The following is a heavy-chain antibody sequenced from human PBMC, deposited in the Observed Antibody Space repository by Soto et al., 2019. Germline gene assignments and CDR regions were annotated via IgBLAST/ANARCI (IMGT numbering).Heavy chain of an antibody. V-gene: IGHV1-69*06. J-gene: IGHJ4*02. Sequence: QVQLVQSGTEVKKPGSSVKVSCKTSGGSLSTNPISWVRQATGQGLEWMGGTGSGTGPGNHAQKFQGRLTVTADKSTGTVYMELTNLSSEDTAVYYCARRDSGGFFSFFDSWGQGTLVTGSS. CDR2: TGSGTGPG. CDR3: ARRDSGGFFSFFDS. CDR1: GGSLSTNP. D-gene: IGHD2-15*01.